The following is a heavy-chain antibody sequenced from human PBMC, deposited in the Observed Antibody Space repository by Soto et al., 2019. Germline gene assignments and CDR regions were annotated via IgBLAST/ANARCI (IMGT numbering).Heavy chain of an antibody. CDR3: ARRDRSGFSYWLDT. CDR2: IYFSGTT. Sequence: QVQLQESGPGLVKPSQTLSLACTVSGGSISSGDYYWSWIRQHPGKGLEWIGTIYFSGTTYYNPSLKTRVTISLDTSKSQFSLKLSSVTAADTAVYYCARRDRSGFSYWLDTWGQGTLVTVSS. D-gene: IGHD3-22*01. CDR1: GGSISSGDYY. J-gene: IGHJ5*02. V-gene: IGHV4-31*03.